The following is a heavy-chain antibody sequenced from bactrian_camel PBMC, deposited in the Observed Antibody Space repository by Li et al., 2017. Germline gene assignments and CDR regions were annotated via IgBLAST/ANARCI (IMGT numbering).Heavy chain of an antibody. CDR3: NIGHCGTWPPGQDNY. V-gene: IGHV3S53*01. D-gene: IGHD5*01. Sequence: HVQLVESGGGSVKAGGSLKLSCAAAGDILGRNCMAWFRQAPGKEREGVAAIATFGSSTSYADSEKGRFTISQDNTENAVSLQMNNLKPEDTATYYCNIGHCGTWPPGQDNYWGQGTQVTVS. CDR1: GDILGRNC. CDR2: IATFGSST. J-gene: IGHJ4*01.